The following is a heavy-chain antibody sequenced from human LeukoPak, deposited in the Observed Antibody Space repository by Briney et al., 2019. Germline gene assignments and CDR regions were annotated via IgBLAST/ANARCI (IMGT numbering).Heavy chain of an antibody. D-gene: IGHD4-17*01. CDR2: IYYSGST. Sequence: PSETLSLTCTVSGGSISSSSYYWGWIRQPPGKGLAWIGSIYYSGSTYYNPSLKSRVTISVDTSKNQFSLKLSSVTAADTAVYYCARHCLVACGDYIWFDPWGQGTLVTVSS. CDR1: GGSISSSSYY. J-gene: IGHJ5*02. V-gene: IGHV4-39*01. CDR3: ARHCLVACGDYIWFDP.